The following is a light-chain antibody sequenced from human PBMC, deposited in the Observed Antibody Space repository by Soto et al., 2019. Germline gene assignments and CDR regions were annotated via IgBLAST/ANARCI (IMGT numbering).Light chain of an antibody. J-gene: IGLJ1*01. CDR3: SSHTSTSTPPYV. CDR1: SSDVGGYDY. CDR2: DVS. Sequence: QSVLTQPASVSGSPGQSITISCTGTSSDVGGYDYVSWYQHHPGEAPKLMIYDVSNRPSGVSNRFSGSKSGNTASLTISGLQAEDEADYYCSSHTSTSTPPYVVGTGTKLTVL. V-gene: IGLV2-14*03.